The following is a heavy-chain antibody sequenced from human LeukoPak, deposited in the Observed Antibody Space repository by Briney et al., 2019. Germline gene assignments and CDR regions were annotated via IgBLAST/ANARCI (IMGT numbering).Heavy chain of an antibody. CDR3: ARSVYCSGGNCYFDY. CDR1: GGSISSDAYS. J-gene: IGHJ4*02. CDR2: IFHSGST. Sequence: SQTLSLTCVASGGSISSDAYSWSWIRQPPGKGLEWIGYIFHSGSTFYNPSLQSRVTMSVDRSKNQFSLNLSSVTAADTAVYYCARSVYCSGGNCYFDYWGQGTLVTVSS. D-gene: IGHD2-15*01. V-gene: IGHV4-30-2*01.